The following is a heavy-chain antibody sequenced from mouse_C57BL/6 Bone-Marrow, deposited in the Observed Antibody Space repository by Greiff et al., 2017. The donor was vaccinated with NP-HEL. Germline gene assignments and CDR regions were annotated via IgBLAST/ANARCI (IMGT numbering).Heavy chain of an antibody. V-gene: IGHV5-17*01. CDR3: ARAGLAD. J-gene: IGHJ3*01. CDR1: GFTFSDYG. Sequence: EVQLMESGGGLVKPGGSLKLSCAASGFTFSDYGMHWVRQAPEKGLEWVAYISSGSSTIYYADTLKGRFTISRDNSTNTLFLHITSLRSEDTAMYYCARAGLADWGQGTLVTVSA. CDR2: ISSGSSTI. D-gene: IGHD3-1*01.